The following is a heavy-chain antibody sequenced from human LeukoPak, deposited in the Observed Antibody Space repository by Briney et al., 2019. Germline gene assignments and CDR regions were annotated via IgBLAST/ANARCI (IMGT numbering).Heavy chain of an antibody. CDR1: GFTFGDYA. J-gene: IGHJ4*02. Sequence: GGSLRLSCTASGFTFGDYAMSWVRQAPGKGLERVGFIRSKAYGGTTEYAASVKGRFTISRDDSKSIAYLQMNSLKTEDTAVYYCSGWLRFDYWGQGTLVTVSS. CDR3: SGWLRFDY. V-gene: IGHV3-49*04. CDR2: IRSKAYGGTT. D-gene: IGHD5-12*01.